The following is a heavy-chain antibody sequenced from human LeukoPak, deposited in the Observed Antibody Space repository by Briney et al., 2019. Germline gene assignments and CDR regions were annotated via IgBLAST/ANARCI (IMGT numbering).Heavy chain of an antibody. CDR1: GGTFSSYA. J-gene: IGHJ4*02. CDR3: ARDSSGYGENPLDY. Sequence: GASVKVSCKASGGTFSSYAISWVRQAPGQGLEWMGRITPIFGIANYAQKFQGRVTITADKSTSTAYMEPSSLRSEDTAVYYCARDSSGYGENPLDYWGQGTLVTVSS. CDR2: ITPIFGIA. V-gene: IGHV1-69*04. D-gene: IGHD5-12*01.